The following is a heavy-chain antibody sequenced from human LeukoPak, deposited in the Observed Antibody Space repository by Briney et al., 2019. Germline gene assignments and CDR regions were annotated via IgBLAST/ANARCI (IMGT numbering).Heavy chain of an antibody. CDR1: VYTFSNYG. CDR3: ATPRFRSHDRRVDNWFDP. CDR2: ISGDNGNT. D-gene: IGHD2-15*01. Sequence: ASVKVSCKASVYTFSNYGISWVRQAPGQGLEGVGWISGDNGNTNYAQKFQGRVTMTTETSTSTAYMELSSLRSEDTAVYYCATPRFRSHDRRVDNWFDPWGQGTLVTVSS. J-gene: IGHJ5*02. V-gene: IGHV1-18*01.